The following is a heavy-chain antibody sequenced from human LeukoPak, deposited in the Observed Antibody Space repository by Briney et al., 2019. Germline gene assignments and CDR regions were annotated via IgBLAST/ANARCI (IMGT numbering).Heavy chain of an antibody. J-gene: IGHJ5*02. CDR1: GYTFTGYY. D-gene: IGHD2-8*01. CDR3: ARGSYCTNGVCSDNWFDP. V-gene: IGHV1-2*06. CDR2: INPNSGGT. Sequence: ASVKVSCKASGYTFTGYYMHWVRQAPGQGLEWMGRINPNSGGTNYAQKFQGRVTMTRDTSISTAYMELSRLRSDDTAVYYCARGSYCTNGVCSDNWFDPWGQGTLVTVSS.